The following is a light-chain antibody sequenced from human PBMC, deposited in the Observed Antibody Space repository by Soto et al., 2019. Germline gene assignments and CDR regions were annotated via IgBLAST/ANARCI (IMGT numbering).Light chain of an antibody. Sequence: QSVLTQPPSVSGAPGQRVTISCTGSSSNIGAGYDVHWYQQLPGTAPKLLIYSDNNRPSGVPDRFSASKSGASASLAITGLQAEDEADYYCQSFDSRPPVLFGRGTKVTVL. J-gene: IGLJ2*01. CDR2: SDN. CDR1: SSNIGAGYD. V-gene: IGLV1-40*01. CDR3: QSFDSRPPVL.